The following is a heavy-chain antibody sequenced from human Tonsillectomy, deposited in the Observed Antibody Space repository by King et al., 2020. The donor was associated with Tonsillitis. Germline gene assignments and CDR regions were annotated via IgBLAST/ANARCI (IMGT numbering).Heavy chain of an antibody. J-gene: IGHJ3*02. V-gene: IGHV1-18*04. CDR1: GYTFTRYG. D-gene: IGHD3-22*01. CDR3: AKDSHYYDTSAYYAAAFDI. CDR2: ISGYDANS. Sequence: QLVQSGGEVRKPGASVKVSCKSSGYTFTRYGVSWVRQAPGQGLEWMGGISGYDANSNYAQKFQDRVTMTTDTSTSTAYMELTNLRSDDTAVYYCAKDSHYYDTSAYYAAAFDIWGQGTMVTVSS.